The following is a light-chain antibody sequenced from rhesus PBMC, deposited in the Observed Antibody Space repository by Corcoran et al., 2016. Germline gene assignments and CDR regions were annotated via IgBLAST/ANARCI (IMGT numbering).Light chain of an antibody. V-gene: IGKV1S8*01. CDR3: QQYDSPPFT. CDR2: AAS. CDR1: QNIYSN. Sequence: DIQMTQSPSALSASVGDRVTISCRASQNIYSNLAWYQQKPGKAPKHLIYAASSLQTGIPFRFSGSGSGTDCTLTISSLQPEDSAAYYCQQYDSPPFTFGPGTKLDIK. J-gene: IGKJ3*01.